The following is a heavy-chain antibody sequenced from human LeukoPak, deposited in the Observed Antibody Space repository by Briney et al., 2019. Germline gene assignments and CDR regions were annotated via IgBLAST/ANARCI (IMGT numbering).Heavy chain of an antibody. CDR3: ARDQDADSGIWFDP. CDR1: GDSIITCY. CDR2: IHYSGNT. D-gene: IGHD4-17*01. V-gene: IGHV4-59*01. J-gene: IGHJ5*02. Sequence: SETLSLTCIVSGDSIITCYWNWIRQPPGKGLEWVGYIHYSGNTNYNPSLKNRVTISVDTSKNQFSLKLSSVTAADTAVYYCARDQDADSGIWFDPWGQGTLVTVSS.